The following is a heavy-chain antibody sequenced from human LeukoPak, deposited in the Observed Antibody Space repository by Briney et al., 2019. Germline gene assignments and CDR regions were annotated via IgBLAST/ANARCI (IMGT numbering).Heavy chain of an antibody. D-gene: IGHD2-15*01. J-gene: IGHJ4*02. CDR2: INPNSGGT. Sequence: GASVKVSCKASGYTFTGYYMHWVRQAPGQGLEWMGWINPNSGGTNYAQKFQGRVTMTRDTSISTAYMELSRLRSDDTAVYYCARAVSHCSGGSCQTKGAGYWGQGTLVTVSS. CDR1: GYTFTGYY. V-gene: IGHV1-2*02. CDR3: ARAVSHCSGGSCQTKGAGY.